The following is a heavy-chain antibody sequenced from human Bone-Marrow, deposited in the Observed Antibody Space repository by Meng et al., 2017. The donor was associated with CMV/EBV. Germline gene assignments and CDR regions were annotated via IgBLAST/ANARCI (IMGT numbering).Heavy chain of an antibody. CDR1: GYTFTSYG. D-gene: IGHD3-3*01. CDR2: ISAYNGNT. Sequence: ASVKVSCKASGYTFTSYGISWVRQAPGQGLEWMGWISAYNGNTNYAQKLQGRVTMTTDTSTSTAYMELRSLRSDDTAVYYCARNREDYDFWSGYTAYGMDVWGQGNTVPVSS. V-gene: IGHV1-18*01. CDR3: ARNREDYDFWSGYTAYGMDV. J-gene: IGHJ6*02.